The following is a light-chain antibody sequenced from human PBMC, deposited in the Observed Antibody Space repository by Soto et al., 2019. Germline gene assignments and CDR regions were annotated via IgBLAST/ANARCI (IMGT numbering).Light chain of an antibody. V-gene: IGKV3-20*01. CDR1: QSVRSN. CDR2: GAS. Sequence: DIVMTQSPATLSLSPGEGATLSCRASQSVRSNLAWYQQKPGQAPRLLIYGASTRATGIPDRFSGSGSGTDFTLTISRLEPEDFAVYYCQQYGSASWTFGEGTKVDI. J-gene: IGKJ1*01. CDR3: QQYGSASWT.